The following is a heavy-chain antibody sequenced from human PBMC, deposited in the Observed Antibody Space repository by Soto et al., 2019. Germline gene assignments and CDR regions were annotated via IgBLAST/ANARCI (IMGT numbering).Heavy chain of an antibody. Sequence: VQLVESGGGLVQPGKSLRISCAASGFTFHDFATHWVRQAPGKGLEWVSGISWNSGSMGYADSVNGRVTISRDNAMNSLYLQMNSLRAEDTALYYCAKDKGYNWNDVAAFDIWGQGTMVTVSS. J-gene: IGHJ3*02. CDR1: GFTFHDFA. CDR3: AKDKGYNWNDVAAFDI. CDR2: ISWNSGSM. V-gene: IGHV3-9*01. D-gene: IGHD1-20*01.